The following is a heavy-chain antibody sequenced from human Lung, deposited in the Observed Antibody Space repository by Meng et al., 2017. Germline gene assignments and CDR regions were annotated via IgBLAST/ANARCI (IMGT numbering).Heavy chain of an antibody. D-gene: IGHD1-1*01. CDR1: GFTFTDHW. CDR3: TNDRLNH. J-gene: IGHJ1*01. V-gene: IGHV3-74*01. CDR2: INRDGTKP. Sequence: EGELVEFGGGLVPPGGSLRLSCAASGFTFTDHWMHWVRQGPGKGLVWVSRINRDGTKPTYADSVKGRFTISRDNAKNTLYLQMNNLRAEDTAFYYCTNDRLNHWGQGALVTVSS.